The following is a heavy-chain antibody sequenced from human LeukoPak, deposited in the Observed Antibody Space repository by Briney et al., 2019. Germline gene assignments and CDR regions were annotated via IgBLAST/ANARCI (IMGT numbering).Heavy chain of an antibody. J-gene: IGHJ4*02. CDR1: GFTFTSSG. D-gene: IGHD2-2*01. CDR3: AKDMGYCSSATCYGLDY. V-gene: IGHV3-23*01. Sequence: GGSLRLSCSASGFTFTSSGMSWVRQAPGKGLEWVSAISGSGGSTYYADSVRGRLTISRDNSKNTLYLQMNSLRAEDTAVYYCAKDMGYCSSATCYGLDYWGQGTLVTVSS. CDR2: ISGSGGST.